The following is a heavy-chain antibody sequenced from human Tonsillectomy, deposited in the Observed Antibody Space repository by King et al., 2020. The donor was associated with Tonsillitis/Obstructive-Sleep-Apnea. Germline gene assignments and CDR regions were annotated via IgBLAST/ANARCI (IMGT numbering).Heavy chain of an antibody. V-gene: IGHV1-18*01. CDR2: ISGYNGNT. D-gene: IGHD2-15*01. CDR1: GYTFSSYG. J-gene: IGHJ4*02. CDR3: ARTYCSGGSCYFPYYFDC. Sequence: QLVQSGAEVKKPGASVKVSCKASGYTFSSYGISWVRQAPGQGLEWMGWISGYNGNTDYEQKFEGRVSMTTDTSTSTAYMELGSLRSDDTAVYYCARTYCSGGSCYFPYYFDCWGQGTLVTVSS.